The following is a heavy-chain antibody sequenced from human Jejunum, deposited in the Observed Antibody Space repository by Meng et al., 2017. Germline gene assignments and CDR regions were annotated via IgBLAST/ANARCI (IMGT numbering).Heavy chain of an antibody. CDR1: GFTFSSYE. CDR3: ARRVAGTGDY. V-gene: IGHV3-48*03. D-gene: IGHD6-19*01. Sequence: GESLKISCAASGFTFSSYEMNWVRQAPGKGLEWVSYISSSGGTIYYADSVKGRFTISRDNAKNSLYLQMNSLRVEATDVYYCARRVAGTGDYWGQGTLVTVSS. CDR2: ISSSGGTI. J-gene: IGHJ4*02.